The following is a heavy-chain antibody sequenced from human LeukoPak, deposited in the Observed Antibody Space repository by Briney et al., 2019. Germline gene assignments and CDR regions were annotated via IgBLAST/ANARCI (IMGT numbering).Heavy chain of an antibody. CDR2: IIPIPGIA. J-gene: IGHJ6*03. CDR3: ARTIPYYYYYMDV. CDR1: GGTFSSYT. Sequence: SVKVSCKASGGTFSSYTISWVRQAPGQGLEWMGRIIPIPGIANYAQKFQGRVTITADKSTSTAYMELSSLRSEDTAVYYCARTIPYYYYYMDVWGKGTTVTVSS. V-gene: IGHV1-69*02. D-gene: IGHD3-3*01.